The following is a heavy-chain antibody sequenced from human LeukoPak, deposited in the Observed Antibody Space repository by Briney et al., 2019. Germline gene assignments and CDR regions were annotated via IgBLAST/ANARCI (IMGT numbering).Heavy chain of an antibody. V-gene: IGHV3-30*02. D-gene: IGHD3-10*01. CDR1: GFTFSYYG. Sequence: GGSLRLYCAASGFTFSYYGMHWVRQAPGKGLEWVAFIRYDGNDKFYAESVKGRFTISRDSSRNTLYLQMKSLRPEDTAVYYCAKDLMRDRWFGESWGQGTLVTVSS. J-gene: IGHJ5*02. CDR2: IRYDGNDK. CDR3: AKDLMRDRWFGES.